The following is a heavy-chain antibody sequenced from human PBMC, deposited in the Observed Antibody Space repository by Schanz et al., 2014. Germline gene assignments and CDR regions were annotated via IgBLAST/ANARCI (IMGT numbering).Heavy chain of an antibody. CDR3: ARDNLVSSSWYNYYGMDV. Sequence: QVQLVQSGSELKKPGASVKVSCKASGYTFTSYAMNWVRQAPGQGLEWMGMIDPSGGSTSYAQKLQGRVTMTTDTSKGTAYMALRSLRSDDTAVYYCARDNLVSSSWYNYYGMDVWGQGTTVTVS. CDR1: GYTFTSYA. V-gene: IGHV1-46*01. CDR2: IDPSGGST. J-gene: IGHJ6*02. D-gene: IGHD6-13*01.